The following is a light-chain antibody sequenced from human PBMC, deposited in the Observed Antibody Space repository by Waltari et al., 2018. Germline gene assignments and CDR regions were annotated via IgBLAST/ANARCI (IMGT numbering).Light chain of an antibody. V-gene: IGLV2-14*01. J-gene: IGLJ1*01. CDR3: NSYSTSSTFV. Sequence: QSALTQPASVSGSPGQSITISCTGSNSDVGGYNFVSWYQQHPGKAPKLCIYDVSNRPSGVSNRFSGSKSGNTASLTISGLHPEDAADYYCNSYSTSSTFVFGTGTRVTVL. CDR1: NSDVGGYNF. CDR2: DVS.